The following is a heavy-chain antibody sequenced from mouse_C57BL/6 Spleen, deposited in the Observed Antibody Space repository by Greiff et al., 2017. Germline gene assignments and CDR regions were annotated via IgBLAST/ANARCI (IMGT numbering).Heavy chain of an antibody. J-gene: IGHJ2*01. CDR2: IGPGSGST. CDR1: GYTFTDYY. Sequence: VKLMESGAELVKPGASVKISCKASGYTFTDYYINWVKQRPGQGLEWIGKIGPGSGSTYYNEKFKGKATLTADKSSSTAYMQLSSLTSEDSAVYFCARKSYYYGSSYRGYFDYWGQGTTLTVSS. D-gene: IGHD1-1*01. V-gene: IGHV1-77*01. CDR3: ARKSYYYGSSYRGYFDY.